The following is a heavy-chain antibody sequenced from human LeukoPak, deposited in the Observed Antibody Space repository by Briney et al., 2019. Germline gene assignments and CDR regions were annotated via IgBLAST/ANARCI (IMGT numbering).Heavy chain of an antibody. V-gene: IGHV3-30-3*01. J-gene: IGHJ4*02. Sequence: GRSLRLSCAASGFTFSSYAMHWVRQAPGKGLEWVPVISYDGSNKYYADSVKGRFTISRDNSKNTLYLQMNSLRAEDTAVYYCAKGAWFGGKELDYWGQGTLVTVSS. CDR2: ISYDGSNK. CDR1: GFTFSSYA. CDR3: AKGAWFGGKELDY. D-gene: IGHD3-10*01.